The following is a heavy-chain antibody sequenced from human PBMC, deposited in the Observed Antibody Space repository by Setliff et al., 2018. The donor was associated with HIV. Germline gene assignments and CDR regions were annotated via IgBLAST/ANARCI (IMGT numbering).Heavy chain of an antibody. D-gene: IGHD1-26*01. V-gene: IGHV3-15*07. CDR1: GFTFSSAW. CDR3: ARDRGGSYTPLDF. Sequence: GGSLRLSCAASGFTFSSAWLNWVRQAPGKGLEWVGRVKSKAAGGTTDYAAPVKGRFTISRDNSKNILSLQMNSLRAEDTAVYYCARDRGGSYTPLDFWGQGTLVTV. J-gene: IGHJ4*02. CDR2: VKSKAAGGTT.